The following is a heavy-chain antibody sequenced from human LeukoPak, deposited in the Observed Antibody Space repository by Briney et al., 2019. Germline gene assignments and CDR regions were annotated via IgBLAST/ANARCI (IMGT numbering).Heavy chain of an antibody. CDR1: GFTFSSYA. CDR2: ISYDGSNK. J-gene: IGHJ5*02. D-gene: IGHD1-26*01. CDR3: ARDRGGFAVGATDWFDP. V-gene: IGHV3-30-3*01. Sequence: GRSLRLSCAASGFTFSSYAMHWVRQAPGKGLEWVAVISYDGSNKYYADSVKGRFTISRDNSKNTLYLQMNSLRAEDTAVYYCARDRGGFAVGATDWFDPWGQGTLVTVSS.